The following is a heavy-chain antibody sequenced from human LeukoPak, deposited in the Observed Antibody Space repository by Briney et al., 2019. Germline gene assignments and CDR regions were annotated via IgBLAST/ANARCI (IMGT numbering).Heavy chain of an antibody. Sequence: PSETLSLTCTVSGGSISRSSYYWGWIRQPPGKGLEWIGSIYYSGSTYYNPSLKSRVTISVDTSKNQFSLKLSSVTAADTAVYYCARHGSSWYYFDYWGQGTLVTVSS. CDR3: ARHGSSWYYFDY. CDR2: IYYSGST. J-gene: IGHJ4*02. D-gene: IGHD6-13*01. CDR1: GGSISRSSYY. V-gene: IGHV4-39*01.